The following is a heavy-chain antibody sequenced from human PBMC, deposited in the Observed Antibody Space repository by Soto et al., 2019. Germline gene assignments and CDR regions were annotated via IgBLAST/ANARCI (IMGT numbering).Heavy chain of an antibody. Sequence: QVQLQESGPGLVKPSGTLSLTCAVSSGSISSSNWWSWVRQPPGKGLEWIGEIYHSGSTNYNPSLKSRVTISVDKSKNQFSLKLSSVTAADTDVYYCARAGCSGGTCYHFDYWGQGTLVTVSS. V-gene: IGHV4-4*02. CDR2: IYHSGST. D-gene: IGHD2-15*01. J-gene: IGHJ4*02. CDR1: SGSISSSNW. CDR3: ARAGCSGGTCYHFDY.